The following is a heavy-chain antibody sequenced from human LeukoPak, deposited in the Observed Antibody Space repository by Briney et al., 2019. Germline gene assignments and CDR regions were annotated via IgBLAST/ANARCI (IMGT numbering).Heavy chain of an antibody. CDR2: INPNSGGT. CDR3: ARLYDILTGYSSADDAFDI. V-gene: IGHV1-2*02. Sequence: ASVKVSCKASGYTFTGYYMHWVRQAPGQGLEWMGWINPNSGGTNYAQKFQGRATMTRDTSISAAYMELSRLRSDDTAVYYCARLYDILTGYSSADDAFDIWGQGTMVTVSS. CDR1: GYTFTGYY. J-gene: IGHJ3*02. D-gene: IGHD3-9*01.